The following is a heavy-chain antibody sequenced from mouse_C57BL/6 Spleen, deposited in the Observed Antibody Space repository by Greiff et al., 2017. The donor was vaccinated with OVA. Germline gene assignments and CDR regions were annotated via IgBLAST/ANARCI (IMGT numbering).Heavy chain of an antibody. CDR1: GFTFSSYA. V-gene: IGHV5-4*01. Sequence: EVKLMESGGGLVKPGGSLKLSCAASGFTFSSYAMSWVRQTPEKRLEWVATISDGGSYTYYPDNVKGRFTISRDNAKNNLYLQMSHLKSEDTAMYYCAREGTVVGRAMDYWGQGTSVTVSS. J-gene: IGHJ4*01. CDR3: AREGTVVGRAMDY. D-gene: IGHD1-1*01. CDR2: ISDGGSYT.